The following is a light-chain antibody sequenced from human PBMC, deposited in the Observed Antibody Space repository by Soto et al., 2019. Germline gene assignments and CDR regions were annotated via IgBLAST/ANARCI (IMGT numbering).Light chain of an antibody. Sequence: QSALTQPASVSGSPGQSITISWTGTSSDVGGYNYVSWYQQHPGKAPKLMIYEVSNRPSGVSNRFSGSKSGNTASLTISGLQAEDEADYYCSSYAGSNNLVFGGGTKVTVL. V-gene: IGLV2-14*01. CDR1: SSDVGGYNY. CDR2: EVS. J-gene: IGLJ2*01. CDR3: SSYAGSNNLV.